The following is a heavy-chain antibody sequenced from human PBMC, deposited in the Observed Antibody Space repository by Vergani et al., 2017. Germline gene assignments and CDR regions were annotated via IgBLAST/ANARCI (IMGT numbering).Heavy chain of an antibody. CDR2: IYHSGST. CDR3: ARESERRGRGYDAFDI. Sequence: QVQLQESGPGLVKPSGTLSLTCAVSGGSISSSNWWSWVRQPPGKGLEWIGEIYHSGSTNYNPSLKSRVTISVDTSKNQFSLKLSSVTAADTAVYYCARESERRGRGYDAFDIWGQGTMVTVSS. D-gene: IGHD3-10*01. J-gene: IGHJ3*02. CDR1: GGSISSSNW. V-gene: IGHV4-4*02.